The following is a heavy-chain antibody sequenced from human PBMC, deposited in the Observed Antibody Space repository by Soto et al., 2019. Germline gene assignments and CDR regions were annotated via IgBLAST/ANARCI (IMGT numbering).Heavy chain of an antibody. J-gene: IGHJ6*02. CDR2: INPNSGGT. D-gene: IGHD3-3*01. V-gene: IGHV1-2*02. CDR1: GYTFTGYY. Sequence: QVQLVQSGAEVKKPGASVKVSCKASGYTFTGYYMHWVRQAPGQGLEWMGWINPNSGGTNYAQKFQGRVTMTRDTSISTAYMELSRLRSDDTAVYYCARDSPDYDFWSGYYGGYYYYYGMDVWGQGTTVTVSS. CDR3: ARDSPDYDFWSGYYGGYYYYYGMDV.